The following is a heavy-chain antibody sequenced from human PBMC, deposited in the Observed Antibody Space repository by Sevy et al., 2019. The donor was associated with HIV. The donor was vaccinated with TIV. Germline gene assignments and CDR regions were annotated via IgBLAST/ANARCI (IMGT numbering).Heavy chain of an antibody. V-gene: IGHV3-23*01. J-gene: IGHJ4*02. D-gene: IGHD3-16*01. CDR3: AKGRVLSRLGEDQFYFDY. CDR2: ISGSGGST. CDR1: GFTFSSYA. Sequence: RGSLRLSCAASGFTFSSYAMSWVRQAPGKGLEWVSAISGSGGSTYYADSVKGRFTISRDNSKNTLFLQMDILRVEDTAVYNCAKGRVLSRLGEDQFYFDYWGQGTLVTVSS.